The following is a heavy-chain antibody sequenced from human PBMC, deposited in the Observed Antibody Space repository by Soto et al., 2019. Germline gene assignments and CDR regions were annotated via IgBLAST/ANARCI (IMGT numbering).Heavy chain of an antibody. CDR1: GGSVSSGSYY. CDR2: IYYSGST. Sequence: QVQLQESGPGLVKPSETLSLTCTVSGGSVSSGSYYWSWIRQPPGKGLEWIGYIYYSGSTNYNPSLKSRVTISVDTSKNQFPLKLSSVTAADTAVYYCARGIEGWYQGRSYYGMDVWGQGTTVTVSS. CDR3: ARGIEGWYQGRSYYGMDV. V-gene: IGHV4-61*01. J-gene: IGHJ6*02. D-gene: IGHD6-19*01.